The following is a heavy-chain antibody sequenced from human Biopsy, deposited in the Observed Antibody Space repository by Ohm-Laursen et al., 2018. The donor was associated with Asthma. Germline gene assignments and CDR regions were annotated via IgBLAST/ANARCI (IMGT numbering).Heavy chain of an antibody. CDR1: GFTFDNYT. V-gene: IGHV3-30*04. Sequence: SLRLSCAASGFTFDNYTMHWVRKAPGKGLEWATIISYDGRNTYYADSVGGRFTISRDNSKNTLFLQMSSLRPEDTAVYYCARGGLHYYEYYGMDVWGQGTTVTVSS. J-gene: IGHJ6*02. D-gene: IGHD2-21*02. CDR2: ISYDGRNT. CDR3: ARGGLHYYEYYGMDV.